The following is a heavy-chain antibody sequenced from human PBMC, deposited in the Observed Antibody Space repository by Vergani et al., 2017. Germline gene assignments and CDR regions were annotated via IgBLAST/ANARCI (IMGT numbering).Heavy chain of an antibody. J-gene: IGHJ4*02. D-gene: IGHD6-19*01. V-gene: IGHV1-2*02. Sequence: QVQLVQSAAEVKKPGASVKVSCKASGYTFIGYNMHWVRQAPGKGLEWMGWINPNSGGTNYAQKFQGRVTMTRDTSISTAYMELSRLRSDDTAVYYCARGQWLPTLSFDYWGQGTLVTVSS. CDR2: INPNSGGT. CDR3: ARGQWLPTLSFDY. CDR1: GYTFIGYN.